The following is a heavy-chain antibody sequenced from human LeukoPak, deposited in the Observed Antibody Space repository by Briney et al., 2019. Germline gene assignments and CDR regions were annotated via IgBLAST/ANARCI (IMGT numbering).Heavy chain of an antibody. Sequence: ASVNVSCKSSLYTFTGYYMHWVRQAPGQGLEWMGLIKPNSGGTNYAQKFQGRVTMTRDTSISTPYMELSRLRSDDTAVYYCARTSGWYVYLDVWGKGTTVTIYS. CDR1: LYTFTGYY. J-gene: IGHJ6*04. D-gene: IGHD6-19*01. V-gene: IGHV1-2*02. CDR2: IKPNSGGT. CDR3: ARTSGWYVYLDV.